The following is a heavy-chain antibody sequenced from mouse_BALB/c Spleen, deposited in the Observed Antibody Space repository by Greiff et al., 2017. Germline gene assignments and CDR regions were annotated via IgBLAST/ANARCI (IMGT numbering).Heavy chain of an antibody. CDR3: ARQSTMITTGYFDY. V-gene: IGHV5-12-1*01. CDR2: ISSGGGST. J-gene: IGHJ2*01. Sequence: EVKLVESGGGLVKPGGSLKLSCAASGFAFSSYDMSWVRQTPEKRLEWVAYISSGGGSTYYPDTVKGRFTISRDNAKNTLYLQMSSLKSEDTAMYYCARQSTMITTGYFDYWGQGTTLTVSS. CDR1: GFAFSSYD. D-gene: IGHD2-4*01.